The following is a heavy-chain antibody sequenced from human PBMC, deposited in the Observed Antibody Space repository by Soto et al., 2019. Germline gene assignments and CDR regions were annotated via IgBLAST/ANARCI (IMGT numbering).Heavy chain of an antibody. CDR2: ISGSGGST. V-gene: IGHV3-23*01. CDR1: GFTFSGYA. CDR3: AKDLGRQKYYFDY. Sequence: PGGSLRLSCAASGFTFSGYAMSWVRQAPGKGLEWVSAISGSGGSTYYADSVKGRFTISRDNSKNTLYLQMNSLRAEDTAVYYCAKDLGRQKYYFDYWGQGTLVTVSS. J-gene: IGHJ4*02. D-gene: IGHD1-26*01.